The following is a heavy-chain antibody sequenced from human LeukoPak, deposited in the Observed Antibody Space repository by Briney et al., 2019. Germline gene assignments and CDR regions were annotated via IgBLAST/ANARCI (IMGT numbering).Heavy chain of an antibody. V-gene: IGHV3-7*01. J-gene: IGHJ3*02. D-gene: IGHD6-19*01. CDR2: IKQDGSEK. CDR3: ARDYPKQWLVEGHAFDI. Sequence: AGGSLRLSCAASGFTFSSYWMSWVRQAPGKGLEWVANIKQDGSEKYYVDSVKGRFTISRDNAKNSLYLQMNSLRAADTAVYYCARDYPKQWLVEGHAFDIWGQGTMVTVSS. CDR1: GFTFSSYW.